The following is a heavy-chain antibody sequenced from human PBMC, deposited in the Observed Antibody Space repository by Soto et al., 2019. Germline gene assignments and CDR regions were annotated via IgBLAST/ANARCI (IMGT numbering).Heavy chain of an antibody. V-gene: IGHV1-18*01. CDR2: ISAYNGNT. CDR3: AREFSTVRRWGWFDP. J-gene: IGHJ5*02. Sequence: ASVKVSCKASGYTFTSYGISWVRQAPGQGLEWMGWISAYNGNTNYAQKLQGRVTMTTDTSTSTAYMALRSLRSDDTAVYYCAREFSTVRRWGWFDPWGQGTLVTVSS. CDR1: GYTFTSYG. D-gene: IGHD4-17*01.